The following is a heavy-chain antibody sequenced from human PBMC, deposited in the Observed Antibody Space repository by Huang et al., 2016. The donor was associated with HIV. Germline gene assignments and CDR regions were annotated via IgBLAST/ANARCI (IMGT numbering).Heavy chain of an antibody. V-gene: IGHV3-30*18. J-gene: IGHJ4*02. CDR2: IAYDAKTK. Sequence: QVQLVESGGGVVQPGRSLRISCAASGFTFSSYGMHWVRQATGKGLECVAVIAYDAKTKYYAESVKGRFSISRDNSKTTVYLQLNSLRLEDTAVYYCAKGGSAAAVLDFWGQGTLVTVSS. CDR1: GFTFSSYG. CDR3: AKGGSAAAVLDF. D-gene: IGHD6-13*01.